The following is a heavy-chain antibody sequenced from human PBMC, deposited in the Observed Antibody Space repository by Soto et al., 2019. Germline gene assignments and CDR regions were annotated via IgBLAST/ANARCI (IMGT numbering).Heavy chain of an antibody. Sequence: QVQLVQSGAEVKKPGSSVKVSCKASGGTFTSYAITWVRQAPGQGLEWMGGIIPIFATATYAQKFQGRVTITADKSTSTAYMELSSLRSDDTAVYYCARAMGLAVGLPFAYWGQGTLVIVS. CDR2: IIPIFATA. V-gene: IGHV1-69*06. D-gene: IGHD6-19*01. J-gene: IGHJ4*02. CDR3: ARAMGLAVGLPFAY. CDR1: GGTFTSYA.